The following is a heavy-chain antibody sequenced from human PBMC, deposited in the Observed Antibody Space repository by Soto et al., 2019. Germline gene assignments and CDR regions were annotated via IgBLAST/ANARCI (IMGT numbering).Heavy chain of an antibody. J-gene: IGHJ6*02. Sequence: PGRSLRLSCSASGFTFSSYWMIWVRQAPGKGLEWVANIKQDGSEKDYVDSVKGRFTISRDNAKKSLYLQMNSLRAEDTAVYYCARDNREPFGHPDDDYYSYYYGMDVWGQGTTVTVSS. CDR1: GFTFSSYW. CDR2: IKQDGSEK. CDR3: ARDNREPFGHPDDDYYSYYYGMDV. V-gene: IGHV3-7*03. D-gene: IGHD3-16*01.